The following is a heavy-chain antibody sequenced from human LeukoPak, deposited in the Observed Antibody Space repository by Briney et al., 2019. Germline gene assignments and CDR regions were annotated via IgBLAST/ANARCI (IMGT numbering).Heavy chain of an antibody. V-gene: IGHV3-20*04. CDR1: GFTLDDYG. J-gene: IGHJ4*02. CDR3: ARDRASGWYRGDYDY. CDR2: IGWSGSST. Sequence: GGSLRLSCAASGFTLDDYGMSWVRQAPGKGLEWVSGIGWSGSSTGYADSVKGRFTTSIDNAKNSLYLQLNSLGAEDTAFYYCARDRASGWYRGDYDYWGQGTLVTVSS. D-gene: IGHD6-19*01.